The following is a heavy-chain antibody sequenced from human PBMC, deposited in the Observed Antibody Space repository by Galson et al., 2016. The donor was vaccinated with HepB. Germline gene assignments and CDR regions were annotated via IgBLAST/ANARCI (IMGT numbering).Heavy chain of an antibody. J-gene: IGHJ4*02. D-gene: IGHD2-2*01. CDR3: ARGGSCISTSCYHPIDY. CDR2: INAGTGNT. CDR1: GYTFTSYA. V-gene: IGHV1-3*01. Sequence: SVKVSCKASGYTFTSYAMHWVRQAPGQSLEWMAWINAGTGNTKYSQRLQGRVTITRDTSASTTYMELSSLGSEDTAVYYCARGGSCISTSCYHPIDYWGQRTLVTVSS.